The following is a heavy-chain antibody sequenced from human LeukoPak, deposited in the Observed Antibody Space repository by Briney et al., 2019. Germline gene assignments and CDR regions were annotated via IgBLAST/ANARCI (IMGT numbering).Heavy chain of an antibody. CDR2: ISYDGSNK. D-gene: IGHD2-2*01. Sequence: GGSLRLSCAASGFTFSSYGMNWVRQAPGKGLEWVAVISYDGSNKYYADSVKGRFTISRDNSKNSLYLQMNSLRAEDTAVYYCARTDIVVVPGTFDYWGQGTLVTVSS. J-gene: IGHJ4*02. V-gene: IGHV3-30*03. CDR1: GFTFSSYG. CDR3: ARTDIVVVPGTFDY.